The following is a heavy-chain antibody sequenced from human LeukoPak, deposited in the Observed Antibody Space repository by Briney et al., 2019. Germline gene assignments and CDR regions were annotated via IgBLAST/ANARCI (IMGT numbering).Heavy chain of an antibody. CDR2: ISSSGDYK. Sequence: GGSLRLSCAASGFSVSSNYMNWVRQAPGKGLEWVSSISSSGDYKFYADSVKGRFTISRDNAKNSLYLQMNSLRAGDTAEYFCARGSEEWLSYADYWGQGTQVTVSS. J-gene: IGHJ4*02. CDR3: ARGSEEWLSYADY. D-gene: IGHD3-3*01. V-gene: IGHV3-21*06. CDR1: GFSVSSNY.